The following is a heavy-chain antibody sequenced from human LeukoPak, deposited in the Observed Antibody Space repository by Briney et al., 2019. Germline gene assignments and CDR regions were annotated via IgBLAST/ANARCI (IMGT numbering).Heavy chain of an antibody. CDR1: GFTASSNY. D-gene: IGHD6-19*01. CDR3: ASLYSSGWYQHYFDY. CDR2: IYSVDST. J-gene: IGHJ4*02. Sequence: GGSLRLSCAASGFTASSNYMTWVRQAPGEGREWVSVIYSVDSTYYAGCVKGRFTISRDNSKNTLYLQMNRLRAEDTAVYYCASLYSSGWYQHYFDYWGQGILVTVSS. V-gene: IGHV3-66*01.